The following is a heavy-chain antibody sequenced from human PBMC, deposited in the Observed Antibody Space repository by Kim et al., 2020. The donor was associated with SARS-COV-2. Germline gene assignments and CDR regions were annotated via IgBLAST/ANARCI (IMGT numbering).Heavy chain of an antibody. D-gene: IGHD3-9*01. CDR2: IKQDGSEK. J-gene: IGHJ6*02. V-gene: IGHV3-7*01. Sequence: GGSLRLSCAASGFTFSSYWMSWVRQAPGKGLEWVANIKQDGSEKYYVDSVKGRFTISRDNAKNSLYLQVNSLRAEDTAVYYCARDRAPYYDILTGSRRRIYYYGMDVWGQGTTVTVSS. CDR1: GFTFSSYW. CDR3: ARDRAPYYDILTGSRRRIYYYGMDV.